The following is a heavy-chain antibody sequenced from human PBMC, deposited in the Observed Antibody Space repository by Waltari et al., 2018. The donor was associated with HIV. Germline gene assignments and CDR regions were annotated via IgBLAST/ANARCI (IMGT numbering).Heavy chain of an antibody. J-gene: IGHJ6*02. CDR1: GGSFSGYY. Sequence: QVQLQQWGAGLLKPSETLSLTCAVYGGSFSGYYWSWIRQPPGKGLEWIGEINHSGSTNYNPSLKSRVTISVDTSKNQFSLKLSSVTAADTAVYYCARSVRGVVVVPAAMSYYGMDVWGQGTTVTVSS. CDR2: INHSGST. CDR3: ARSVRGVVVVPAAMSYYGMDV. V-gene: IGHV4-34*01. D-gene: IGHD2-2*01.